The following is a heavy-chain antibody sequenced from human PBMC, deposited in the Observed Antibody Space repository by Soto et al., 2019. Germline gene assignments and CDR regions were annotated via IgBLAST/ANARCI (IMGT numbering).Heavy chain of an antibody. Sequence: EVQVLESGGGLVQPGGSLRLSCAATGFTFSDFAMNWVRQAPGKGLEWVSRIYGGGNGPHYADSVKGRVTISRDNSKNTLYLQMNSLMAEDTAVYYCAKMEGMDPWAYSFDYWGQGTLVTVSS. CDR3: AKMEGMDPWAYSFDY. V-gene: IGHV3-23*01. J-gene: IGHJ4*02. CDR2: IYGGGNGP. D-gene: IGHD2-2*03. CDR1: GFTFSDFA.